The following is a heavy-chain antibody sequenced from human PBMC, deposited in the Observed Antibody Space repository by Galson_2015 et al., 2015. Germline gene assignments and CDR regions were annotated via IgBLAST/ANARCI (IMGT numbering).Heavy chain of an antibody. CDR2: INPSNGDT. CDR1: GYTFTNYY. J-gene: IGHJ5*02. Sequence: SVKVSCRAFGYTFTNYYIHWVRQAPGQGLEWMGVINPSNGDTTYAQRLQGRVTMTGDKSTSTVYLSLTSLSPADTAIYYCARDATLVRGLILTADWFDPWGQGTLVTVSS. CDR3: ARDATLVRGLILTADWFDP. D-gene: IGHD3-10*01. V-gene: IGHV1-46*04.